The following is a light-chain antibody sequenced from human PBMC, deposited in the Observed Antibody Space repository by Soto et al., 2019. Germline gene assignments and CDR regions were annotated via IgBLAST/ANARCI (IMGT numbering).Light chain of an antibody. J-gene: IGKJ2*01. Sequence: DIQMTQSPSTLSASVGDRVTITCRASQSISNWLAWYQQRPGKAPKLLIYDASTLESWVPSRFSGSGSGTEFTITISGLRPDDFATYYCQQYTTYSYTFGQGTKLEIK. CDR3: QQYTTYSYT. CDR1: QSISNW. CDR2: DAS. V-gene: IGKV1-5*01.